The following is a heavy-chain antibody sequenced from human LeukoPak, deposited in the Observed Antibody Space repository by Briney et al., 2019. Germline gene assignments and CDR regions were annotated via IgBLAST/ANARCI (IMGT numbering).Heavy chain of an antibody. Sequence: GGSLRLSCAASGFTFSGSARHWVRQASGKGLEWVGRIRSKANSYATAYAASVKGRFTRSRDDSKNTAYLQMNSLTTEHTAVYSCTRHSPSYYYDSSGYYRIAEYFQHWGQSTLVTVSS. CDR1: GFTFSGSA. D-gene: IGHD3-22*01. CDR3: TRHSPSYYYDSSGYYRIAEYFQH. V-gene: IGHV3-73*01. CDR2: IRSKANSYAT. J-gene: IGHJ1*01.